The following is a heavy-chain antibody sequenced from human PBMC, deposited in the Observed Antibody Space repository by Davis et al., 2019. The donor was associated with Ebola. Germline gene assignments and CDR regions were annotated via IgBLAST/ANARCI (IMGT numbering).Heavy chain of an antibody. D-gene: IGHD6-19*01. V-gene: IGHV1-2*02. CDR3: ARGADSSGYYFDY. CDR1: GYTFTGYY. Sequence: ASVKVSCKASGYTFTGYYMHWVRQAPGQGLEWMGWINPNSGDTNYAQKFQGRATMTRDTSISTAYMELSSLRSEDTAVYYCARGADSSGYYFDYWGQGTLVTVSS. CDR2: INPNSGDT. J-gene: IGHJ4*02.